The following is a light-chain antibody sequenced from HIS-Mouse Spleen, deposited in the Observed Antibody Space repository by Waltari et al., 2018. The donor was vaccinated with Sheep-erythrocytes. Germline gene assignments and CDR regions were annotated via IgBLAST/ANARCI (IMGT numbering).Light chain of an antibody. CDR1: SRDVGGYNN. Sequence: QSALTQPRSVSGPPGQSVTISCTGTSRDVGGYNNVSWYQQHPGKAPKLMIYDVSKRPSGVPDRFSGSKSGNTASLTISGLQAEDEAEYYCCSYAGSYTFWVFGGGTKLTVL. J-gene: IGLJ3*02. CDR3: CSYAGSYTFWV. CDR2: DVS. V-gene: IGLV2-11*02.